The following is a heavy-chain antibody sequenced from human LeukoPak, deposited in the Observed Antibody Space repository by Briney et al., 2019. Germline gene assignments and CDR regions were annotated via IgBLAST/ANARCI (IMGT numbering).Heavy chain of an antibody. CDR3: ARADSGSYYFDY. CDR1: GGSISSYY. CDR2: IYYSGST. J-gene: IGHJ4*02. V-gene: IGHV4-59*01. Sequence: SETLSLTCTVSGGSISSYYWSWIRQPPGKGLEWIGYIYYSGSTNYNPSLKSRVTMSVDTSKNQFSLKLSSVTAADTAVYYCARADSGSYYFDYWGQGTLVTVSS. D-gene: IGHD1-26*01.